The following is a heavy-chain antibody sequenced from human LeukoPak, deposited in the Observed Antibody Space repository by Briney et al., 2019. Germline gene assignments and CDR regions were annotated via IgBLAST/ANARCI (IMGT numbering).Heavy chain of an antibody. Sequence: GGSLRLSCGASGFTFSTYWMSWVRQAPGKGLEWVANIKRDGSDRYYVDSVKGRFTFSRDNAKNSLYLQMNSLRAEDTAVYYCARGEYMWFDPWGQGTLVTVSS. CDR3: ARGEYMWFDP. D-gene: IGHD2/OR15-2a*01. V-gene: IGHV3-7*01. J-gene: IGHJ5*02. CDR2: IKRDGSDR. CDR1: GFTFSTYW.